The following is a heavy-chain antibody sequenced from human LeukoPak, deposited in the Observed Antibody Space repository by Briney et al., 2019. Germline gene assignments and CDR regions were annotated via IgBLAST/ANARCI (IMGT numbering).Heavy chain of an antibody. V-gene: IGHV4-59*01. CDR2: IHYTRST. CDR3: ARGRYSAGDNWFDP. D-gene: IGHD3-9*01. J-gene: IGHJ5*02. Sequence: PAETLSLTCTVSGGSITSSYWSWIRHSPGKGLEWIGYIHYTRSTNYNPSRKSRVTIFIDKSKNQFSLKLSSVTAADTAVYYCARGRYSAGDNWFDPWGQGTLVTVSS. CDR1: GGSITSSY.